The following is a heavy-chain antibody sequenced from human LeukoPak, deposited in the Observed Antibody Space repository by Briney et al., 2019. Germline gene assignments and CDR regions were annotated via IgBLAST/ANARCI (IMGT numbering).Heavy chain of an antibody. CDR3: ARGHIGMDV. CDR1: GFTFSNYN. Sequence: GGSLRLSCAASGFTFSNYNMNWVRQAPGKAMEWASSITRSGTYIFYADSVKGRFTISRDNAKNSPYLQMDSLGPEDTAVYYCARGHIGMDVWGKGTTVTVSS. D-gene: IGHD5-12*01. V-gene: IGHV3-21*01. J-gene: IGHJ6*04. CDR2: ITRSGTYI.